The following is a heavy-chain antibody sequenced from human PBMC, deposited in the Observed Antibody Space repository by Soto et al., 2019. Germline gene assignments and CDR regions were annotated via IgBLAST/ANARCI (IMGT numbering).Heavy chain of an antibody. CDR1: GGSITTGGYN. J-gene: IGHJ4*02. V-gene: IGHV4-31*03. CDR3: ARTKCSGGSCYSWPLDY. D-gene: IGHD2-15*01. Sequence: SETLSLTCTVSGGSITTGGYNWSWIRQLPXKGLEWIGHRYYSESTYYNPSLKSRVSISLDTSKNQFSLKLSFVTAADTAMYYCARTKCSGGSCYSWPLDYWGQGTPVTVSS. CDR2: RYYSEST.